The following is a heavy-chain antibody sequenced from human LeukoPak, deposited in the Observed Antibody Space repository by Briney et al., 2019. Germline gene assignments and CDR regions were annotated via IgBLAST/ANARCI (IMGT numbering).Heavy chain of an antibody. CDR3: ARVIATIPY. D-gene: IGHD5-24*01. CDR1: GFTFDHYA. Sequence: GGSLRLSCAGSGFTFDHYAMHWVRQAPGEGLEWVSGINENSGSIGYADSVKGRFTISRDNAKNTLYLQMNSLRAEDTAVYYCARVIATIPYWGQGTLVTVSS. J-gene: IGHJ4*02. CDR2: INENSGSI. V-gene: IGHV3-9*01.